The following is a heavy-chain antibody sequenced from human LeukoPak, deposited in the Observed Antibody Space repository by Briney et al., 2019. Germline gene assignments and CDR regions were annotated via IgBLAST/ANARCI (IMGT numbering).Heavy chain of an antibody. CDR1: GFTFSNAW. CDR3: ASGIRAFDY. D-gene: IGHD1-26*01. V-gene: IGHV3-66*01. Sequence: GGSLRLSCAASGFTFSNAWMSWVRQAPGKGLEWVSVIYSGGSTYYADSLKGRFTISRDNSKNTLYLQMNNLRAEDTAVYYCASGIRAFDYWGQGALVTVSS. CDR2: IYSGGST. J-gene: IGHJ4*02.